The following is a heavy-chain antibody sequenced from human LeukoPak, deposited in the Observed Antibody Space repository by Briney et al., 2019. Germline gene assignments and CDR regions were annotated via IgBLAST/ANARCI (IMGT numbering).Heavy chain of an antibody. V-gene: IGHV3-23*01. CDR3: AKRGVVIRVILVGFHKEAYYFDS. Sequence: GGSLRLSCRVSGITLSNYGMSWVRQAPEKGLEWVAGISGSGGSTNYADSVKGRFTISRDNPKNTLYLRMTSLRAEDTAVYFCAKRGVVIRVILVGFHKEAYYFDSWGQGALVTVSS. CDR1: GITLSNYG. CDR2: ISGSGGST. D-gene: IGHD3-22*01. J-gene: IGHJ4*02.